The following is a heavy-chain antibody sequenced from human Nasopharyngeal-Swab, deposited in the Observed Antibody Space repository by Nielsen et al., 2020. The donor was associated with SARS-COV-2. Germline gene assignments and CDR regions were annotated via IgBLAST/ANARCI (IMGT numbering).Heavy chain of an antibody. J-gene: IGHJ3*02. CDR3: LRDGYNVAFDI. CDR2: ISSSSSYT. V-gene: IGHV3-11*06. Sequence: GGSLRLSCAASGFTFSDYYLSWIRQAPGKGLEWVSYISSSSSYTNYADPVKGRFTISRDNAKNSLYLQMNSLRAEDTAVYYCLRDGYNVAFDIWGQGTMVTVSS. D-gene: IGHD5-24*01. CDR1: GFTFSDYY.